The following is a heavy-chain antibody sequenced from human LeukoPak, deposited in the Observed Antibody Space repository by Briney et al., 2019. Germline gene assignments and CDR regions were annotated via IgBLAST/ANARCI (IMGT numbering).Heavy chain of an antibody. Sequence: GASVKVSCKASGYTFTRYGISWLRQAPGQGLEWMGWISEYSGDTKYAQKLQGRVTRTTDTSTSTVYMELRSLRSDDTAVYYCARAYYYDSSGSNFDYWGQGTLVTVSS. CDR3: ARAYYYDSSGSNFDY. CDR1: GYTFTRYG. V-gene: IGHV1-18*01. CDR2: ISEYSGDT. D-gene: IGHD3-22*01. J-gene: IGHJ4*02.